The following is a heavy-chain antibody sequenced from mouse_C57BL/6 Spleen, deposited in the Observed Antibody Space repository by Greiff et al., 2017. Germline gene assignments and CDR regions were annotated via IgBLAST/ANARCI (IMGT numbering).Heavy chain of an antibody. V-gene: IGHV5-17*01. CDR2: ISSGSSTI. J-gene: IGHJ4*01. CDR3: ARIGYYGSSLYYAMDY. Sequence: EVPLVESGGGLVKPGGSLKLSCAASGFTFSDYGMHWVRQAPEKGLEWVAYISSGSSTIYYADTVKGRFTISRDNAKNTLFLQMTSLRSEDTAMYYCARIGYYGSSLYYAMDYWGQGTSVTVSS. D-gene: IGHD1-1*01. CDR1: GFTFSDYG.